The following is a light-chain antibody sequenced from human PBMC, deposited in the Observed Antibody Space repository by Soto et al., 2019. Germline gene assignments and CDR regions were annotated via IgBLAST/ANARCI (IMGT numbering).Light chain of an antibody. CDR1: QTTSGR. CDR3: HQCDTYPLT. V-gene: IGKV1-5*03. Sequence: DIQMTQSPSTLSASVGDRVTITCRASQTTSGRLAWYQQKPWKAPKLLIYKVFILEIWVPSRLSCSRSGTAFTLTISTLQPDGFATYYCHQCDTYPLTFGGGTKVEI. J-gene: IGKJ4*01. CDR2: KVF.